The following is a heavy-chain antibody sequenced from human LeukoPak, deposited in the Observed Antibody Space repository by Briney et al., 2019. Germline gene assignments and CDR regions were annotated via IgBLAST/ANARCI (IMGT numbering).Heavy chain of an antibody. CDR1: GYTFIHHY. CDR3: ARVYAGPDH. Sequence: ASVEVSCRASGYTFIHHYIHWVRQAPGQGLQWMGWINPDSGDTKYAQNFQGRVTMTRDTSITTAFMELSSLISDDTAVYYCARVYAGPDHWGQGTLVTVSS. D-gene: IGHD2/OR15-2a*01. V-gene: IGHV1-2*02. J-gene: IGHJ4*02. CDR2: INPDSGDT.